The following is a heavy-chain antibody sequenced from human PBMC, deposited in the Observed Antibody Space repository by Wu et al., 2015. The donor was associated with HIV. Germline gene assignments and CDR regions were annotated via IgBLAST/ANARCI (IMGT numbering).Heavy chain of an antibody. CDR2: IIPLFDSA. V-gene: IGHV1-69*12. D-gene: IGHD6-13*01. CDR1: GGTFSSFA. Sequence: QVQLVQSGAELKKPGSEVKVSCKASGGTFSSFAISWVRQAPGQGFEWVGGIIPLFDSATYALTLEGRITITADESTSTSFLQVRSLRSEDTAVYYCARVGGSSWYREFDLWGQGTMVTVSS. J-gene: IGHJ3*01. CDR3: ARVGGSSWYREFDL.